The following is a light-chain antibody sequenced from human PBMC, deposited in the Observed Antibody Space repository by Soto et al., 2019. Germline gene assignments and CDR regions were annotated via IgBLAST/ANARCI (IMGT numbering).Light chain of an antibody. V-gene: IGKV2-28*01. J-gene: IGKJ3*01. CDR3: MQSLHHPFN. CDR2: LGP. Sequence: DIVMTQSPLSLPVTPGEPASISCRSSQSLLHGNGYNYLHWYLQKPGQSPQLLISLGPNRASGVPDRFSGSGSGTDFTLKISRVEAADVGVYYGMQSLHHPFNFGPGTKVDSK. CDR1: QSLLHGNGYNY.